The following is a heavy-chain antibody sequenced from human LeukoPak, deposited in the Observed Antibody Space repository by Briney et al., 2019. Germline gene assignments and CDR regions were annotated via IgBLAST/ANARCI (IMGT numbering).Heavy chain of an antibody. CDR3: AREASSGWYADFDY. Sequence: SETLSLTCAVYGGSFSGYYWSWIRQPPGKGLEWIGEINHSGSTNYNPSLKSRVTISVDTSKNQFSLKLSSVTAADTAVYYCAREASSGWYADFDYWGQGTLVTVSS. CDR2: INHSGST. CDR1: GGSFSGYY. V-gene: IGHV4-34*01. J-gene: IGHJ4*02. D-gene: IGHD6-19*01.